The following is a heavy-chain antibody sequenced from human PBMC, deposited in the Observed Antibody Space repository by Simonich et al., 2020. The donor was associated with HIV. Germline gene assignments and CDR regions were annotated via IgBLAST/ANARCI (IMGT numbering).Heavy chain of an antibody. CDR2: INHSGST. CDR3: ATAAASHSGSYGGYYYYGMDV. Sequence: QVQLQQWGAGLLKPSETLSLTCAVYGGSFSGYYWSWIRQPPGKGLEWIGEINHSGSTNYNPSLKGRVTISVDKSKNQFSLKVNSVTAADTAVYYCATAAASHSGSYGGYYYYGMDVWGQGTTVTVSS. CDR1: GGSFSGYY. J-gene: IGHJ6*02. V-gene: IGHV4-34*01. D-gene: IGHD1-26*01.